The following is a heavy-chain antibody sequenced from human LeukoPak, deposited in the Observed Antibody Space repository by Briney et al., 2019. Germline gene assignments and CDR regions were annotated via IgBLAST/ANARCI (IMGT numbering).Heavy chain of an antibody. Sequence: EASVKVSCKASGYTFTSYGISWVRQAPGQGLEWMGWISAYNGNTNFAQKLQGRVTMTTDTSTSTAYMELRSLRSDDTAVYYCARDRDSSGWYAHFDYWGQGTLVTVSS. CDR1: GYTFTSYG. J-gene: IGHJ4*02. V-gene: IGHV1-18*01. CDR3: ARDRDSSGWYAHFDY. CDR2: ISAYNGNT. D-gene: IGHD6-19*01.